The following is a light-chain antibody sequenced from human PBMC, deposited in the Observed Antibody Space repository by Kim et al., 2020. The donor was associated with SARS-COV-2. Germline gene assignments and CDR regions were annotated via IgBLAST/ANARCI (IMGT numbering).Light chain of an antibody. CDR1: QSISSW. CDR2: DVS. CDR3: QQYNSDPWT. V-gene: IGKV1-5*01. Sequence: ASVGDRVTITCRASQSISSWLDWYQQKPGKAPKLLIYDVSNLESGVPSRFSGSGSGTEFTLTINNLQPDDFATYYCQQYNSDPWTFGQGTKVDIK. J-gene: IGKJ1*01.